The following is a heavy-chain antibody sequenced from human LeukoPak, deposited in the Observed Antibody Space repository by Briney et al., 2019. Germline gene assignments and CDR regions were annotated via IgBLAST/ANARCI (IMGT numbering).Heavy chain of an antibody. J-gene: IGHJ4*02. Sequence: PSETLSLTCTVSGGSISSSSYYWGWIRQPPGKGLEWIGSIYYSGSTYYNPSLKSRVTISVDTSKNQFSLKLSSVTAADTAVYYCARERRDSSGYSGGAYWGQGTLVTVSS. CDR2: IYYSGST. D-gene: IGHD3-22*01. CDR3: ARERRDSSGYSGGAY. V-gene: IGHV4-39*07. CDR1: GGSISSSSYY.